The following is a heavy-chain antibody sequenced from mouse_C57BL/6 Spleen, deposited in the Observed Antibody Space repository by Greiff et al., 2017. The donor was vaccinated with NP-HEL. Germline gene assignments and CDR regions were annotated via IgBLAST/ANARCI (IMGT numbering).Heavy chain of an antibody. CDR2: IDPSDSYT. CDR1: GYTFTSYW. D-gene: IGHD2-5*01. J-gene: IGHJ4*01. CDR3: ARAYYSNGDAMDY. Sequence: QVQLQQPGAELVMPGASVKLSCKASGYTFTSYWMHWVKQRPGQGLEWIGEIDPSDSYTNYNQKFKGKSTLTVDKSSSTAYMQLSSLTSEDSAVYYCARAYYSNGDAMDYWGQGTSVTVSS. V-gene: IGHV1-69*01.